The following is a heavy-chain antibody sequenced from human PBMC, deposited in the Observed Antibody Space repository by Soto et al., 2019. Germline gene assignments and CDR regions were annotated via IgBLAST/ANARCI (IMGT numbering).Heavy chain of an antibody. D-gene: IGHD1-26*01. CDR1: GFTFSSYA. CDR2: ISGSGGST. V-gene: IGHV3-23*01. Sequence: EVQLLESGGGLVQPGGSLRLSCAASGFTFSSYAMSWVRQAPGKGLEWVSAISGSGGSTYYADSVKGRFTISRDNSKNTLYLQMNSLRAEDMAVYYCAKSQWELPQFDYWGQGTLVTVSS. J-gene: IGHJ4*02. CDR3: AKSQWELPQFDY.